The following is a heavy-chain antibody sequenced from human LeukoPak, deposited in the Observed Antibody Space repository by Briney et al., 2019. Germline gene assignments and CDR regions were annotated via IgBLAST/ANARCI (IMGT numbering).Heavy chain of an antibody. J-gene: IGHJ4*02. D-gene: IGHD2-15*01. Sequence: SETLSLTCTANGGSFSDYYWTWIRQPPGKGLEWIGEINHGGSTNYNPSLKSRVTMSVDTSKNQFSLKLSFVTAADTAVYYCARGIAIGYCSGGSCYPFDYWGQGTLVTVSS. CDR1: GGSFSDYY. CDR2: INHGGST. CDR3: ARGIAIGYCSGGSCYPFDY. V-gene: IGHV4-34*01.